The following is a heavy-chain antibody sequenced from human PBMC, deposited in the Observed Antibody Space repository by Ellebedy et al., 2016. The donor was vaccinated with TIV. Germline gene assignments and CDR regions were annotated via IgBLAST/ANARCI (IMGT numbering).Heavy chain of an antibody. CDR1: GHTFTSDG. V-gene: IGHV1-18*04. J-gene: IGHJ4*02. Sequence: AASVKVSCKASGHTFTSDGFGWVRQAPGQGLEWRGWINTYNGNTNYAKSFQGRVTMTTDTSTNTAYLDRRSLRPDDTAVYYCARGITGPVDLGYWGQGTLVTVSS. D-gene: IGHD1-1*01. CDR2: INTYNGNT. CDR3: ARGITGPVDLGY.